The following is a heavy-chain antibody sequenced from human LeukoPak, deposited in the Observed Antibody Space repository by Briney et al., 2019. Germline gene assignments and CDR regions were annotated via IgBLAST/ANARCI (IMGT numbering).Heavy chain of an antibody. CDR2: ISDSSSTI. D-gene: IGHD5-18*01. V-gene: IGHV3-48*01. CDR3: ARDPTDSQLWLVYYYYYMDV. CDR1: GFTFSYYS. Sequence: GGSLRLSCAASGFTFSYYSMNWVRQAPGKGLEWVSYISDSSSTIFYADSVKGRFTISRDNAKNSLYLQMNSLRAEDTAVYYCARDPTDSQLWLVYYYYYMDVWGKGTTVTVSS. J-gene: IGHJ6*03.